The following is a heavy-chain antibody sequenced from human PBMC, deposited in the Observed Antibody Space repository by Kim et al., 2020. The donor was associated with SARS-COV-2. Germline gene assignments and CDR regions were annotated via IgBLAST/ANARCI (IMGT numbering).Heavy chain of an antibody. CDR2: IVVGSGNT. CDR1: GFTFTSSA. Sequence: SVKVSCKASGFTFTSSAVQWVRQARGQRLEWIGWIVVGSGNTNYAQKFQERVTITRDMSTSTAYMELSSLRSEDTAVYYCAAVGEKKNNWNDYRPPDYWGQGTLVTVSS. D-gene: IGHD1-20*01. V-gene: IGHV1-58*01. CDR3: AAVGEKKNNWNDYRPPDY. J-gene: IGHJ4*02.